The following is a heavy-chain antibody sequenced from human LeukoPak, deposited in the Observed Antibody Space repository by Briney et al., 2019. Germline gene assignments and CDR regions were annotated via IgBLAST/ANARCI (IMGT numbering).Heavy chain of an antibody. J-gene: IGHJ4*02. CDR3: ARGDLQWLVSPIHY. CDR2: ISSSSSYI. Sequence: GGSLRLSWAASGFTFSSYSMNWVRQARGKGLEWVSSISSSSSYIYYADSVKGRFTISRDNAKNSLYLQMNSLRAEDTAVYYCARGDLQWLVSPIHYWGQGTLVTVSS. D-gene: IGHD6-19*01. CDR1: GFTFSSYS. V-gene: IGHV3-21*01.